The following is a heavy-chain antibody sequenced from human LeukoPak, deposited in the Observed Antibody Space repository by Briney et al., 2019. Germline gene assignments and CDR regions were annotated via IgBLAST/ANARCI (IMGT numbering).Heavy chain of an antibody. Sequence: GGSLRLSCAASGFTFSSYGMHWVRPAPGKGLEWVAVIWYDGSNKYYADSVKGRFTISRDNSKNTLYLQMNSLRAEDTAVYYCTSSITRGTPRFFDFWGQGTLVIVSS. CDR1: GFTFSSYG. V-gene: IGHV3-33*01. D-gene: IGHD1-26*01. J-gene: IGHJ4*02. CDR3: TSSITRGTPRFFDF. CDR2: IWYDGSNK.